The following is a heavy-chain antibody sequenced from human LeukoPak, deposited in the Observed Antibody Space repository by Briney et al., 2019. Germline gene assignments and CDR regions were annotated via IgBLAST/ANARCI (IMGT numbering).Heavy chain of an antibody. D-gene: IGHD1-1*01. Sequence: SETLSLTCTVSGASISSHYWSWIRQTPGEGREWIGFFYYTGSTNYNPSLKSRVTISVDTSKNQLSLKLNSVTAADTGVYYCARDGGGTGTTWWFDPWGQGTLVTVSS. J-gene: IGHJ5*02. V-gene: IGHV4-59*11. CDR3: ARDGGGTGTTWWFDP. CDR2: FYYTGST. CDR1: GASISSHY.